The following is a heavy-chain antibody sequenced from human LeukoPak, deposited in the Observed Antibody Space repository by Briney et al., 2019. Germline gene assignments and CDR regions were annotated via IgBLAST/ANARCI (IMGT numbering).Heavy chain of an antibody. J-gene: IGHJ5*02. D-gene: IGHD2-2*01. V-gene: IGHV4-34*01. Sequence: SETLSLTCAVYGGSFSGYYWSWIRQPPGKGLEWIGEINHSGSTNYNPSLKSRVTISVDTSKNQLSLKLSSVTAADTAVYYCARGTNGWFDPWGQGTLVTVSS. CDR2: INHSGST. CDR1: GGSFSGYY. CDR3: ARGTNGWFDP.